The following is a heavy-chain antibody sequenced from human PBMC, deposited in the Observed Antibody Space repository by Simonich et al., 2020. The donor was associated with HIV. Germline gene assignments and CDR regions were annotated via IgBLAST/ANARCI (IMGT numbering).Heavy chain of an antibody. CDR2: HRSKGNGGTI. CDR3: TSSDYDSSDYYYRYFQH. D-gene: IGHD3-22*01. J-gene: IGHJ1*01. Sequence: EVQLVESGGDLVQPGRSLRLSCTASGFTFGDYAMIWVRQATGKGLEGVGVHRSKGNGGTIEYAASVKGRLTISRDDSKSIAYLQMNSLKTEDTAVYYCTSSDYDSSDYYYRYFQHWGQGTLVTVSS. V-gene: IGHV3-49*04. CDR1: GFTFGDYA.